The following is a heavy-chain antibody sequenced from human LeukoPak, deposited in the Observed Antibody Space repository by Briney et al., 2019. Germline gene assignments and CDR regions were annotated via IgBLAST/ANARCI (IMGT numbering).Heavy chain of an antibody. J-gene: IGHJ5*02. Sequence: GGSLRLSCAASGFTVSNKYMTWVRQAPGKGLEWVSLIYSDGRTYYADSVKGRFTISRDNAKNSLYLQMNSLRVEDTAVYYCASAKRQQLVLGNWFDPWGQGTLVTVSS. CDR3: ASAKRQQLVLGNWFDP. D-gene: IGHD6-13*01. V-gene: IGHV3-53*01. CDR1: GFTVSNKY. CDR2: IYSDGRT.